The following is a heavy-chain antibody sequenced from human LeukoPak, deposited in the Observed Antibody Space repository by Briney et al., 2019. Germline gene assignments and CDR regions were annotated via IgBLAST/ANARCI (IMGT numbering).Heavy chain of an antibody. J-gene: IGHJ4*02. CDR2: ISASNGNT. Sequence: ASVRVSYKASGYTFTRYGISWVRQAPGQGLQWLGWISASNGNTNYAQKFRDRVTMSTDTSTGTAYLDVRSLTSDDTAVYYCARDHSNWNYAPDFWGQGTLVTVSS. V-gene: IGHV1-18*01. D-gene: IGHD1-7*01. CDR3: ARDHSNWNYAPDF. CDR1: GYTFTRYG.